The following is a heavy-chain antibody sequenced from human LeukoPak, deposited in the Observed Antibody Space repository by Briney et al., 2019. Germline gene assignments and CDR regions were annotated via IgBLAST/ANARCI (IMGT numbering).Heavy chain of an antibody. V-gene: IGHV3-7*01. D-gene: IGHD2-21*02. CDR1: GFTFSSYW. CDR3: ARSGGDIVVVTATYGDAFDI. CDR2: IKQDGSEK. J-gene: IGHJ3*02. Sequence: GGSLRLSCAASGFTFSSYWMSWVRQAPGKGLGWVANIKQDGSEKYYVDSVKGRFTISRDNAKNSLYLQMNSLRAEDTAVYYCARSGGDIVVVTATYGDAFDIWGQGTMVTVSS.